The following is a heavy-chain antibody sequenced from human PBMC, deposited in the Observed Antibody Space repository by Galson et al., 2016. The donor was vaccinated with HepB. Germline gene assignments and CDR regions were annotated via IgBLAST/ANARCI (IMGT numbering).Heavy chain of an antibody. V-gene: IGHV4-39*01. CDR3: AKTTVTTGWFFDY. J-gene: IGHJ4*02. Sequence: EPLSLTCIVSSGSISSSNYYWGWVRQPPGKGLEWIGSVYYSGSTYYNPSLKSRVTISVDTSKSQFSLKLSSVTAADTAVYYCAKTTVTTGWFFDYWGQGTLVTVSS. CDR1: SGSISSSNYY. CDR2: VYYSGST. D-gene: IGHD4-17*01.